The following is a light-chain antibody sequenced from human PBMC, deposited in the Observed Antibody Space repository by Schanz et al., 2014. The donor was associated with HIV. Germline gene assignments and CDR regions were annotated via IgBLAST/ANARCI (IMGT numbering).Light chain of an antibody. CDR2: DVT. CDR3: SSYTSSSTQV. CDR1: SGDVGRYDY. Sequence: QSVLTQPASVSGSLGQSITISCTGTSGDVGRYDYVSWYQQHPGQAPKLLIYDVTYRPSGISNRFSGSKSGYTASLTISGLQAEDEADYYCSSYTSSSTQVFGTGTKVTVL. V-gene: IGLV2-14*03. J-gene: IGLJ1*01.